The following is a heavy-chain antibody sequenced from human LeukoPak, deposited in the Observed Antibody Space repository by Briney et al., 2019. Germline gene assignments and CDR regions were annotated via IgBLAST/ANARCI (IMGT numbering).Heavy chain of an antibody. Sequence: GGSLRLSCTASGFTFCDYAMSWFRQAPGKGLEWVGFIRSKAYGGTTEYAASVKGRFTISRDDSKSIAYLQMNSLKTEDTAVYYCTRDGLEQWLPYYFDYWGQGTLVTVSS. CDR3: TRDGLEQWLPYYFDY. CDR2: IRSKAYGGTT. V-gene: IGHV3-49*03. J-gene: IGHJ4*02. CDR1: GFTFCDYA. D-gene: IGHD6-19*01.